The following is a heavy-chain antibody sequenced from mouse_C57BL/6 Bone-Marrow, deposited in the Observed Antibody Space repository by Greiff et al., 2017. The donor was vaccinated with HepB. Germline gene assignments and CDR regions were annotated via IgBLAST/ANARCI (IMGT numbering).Heavy chain of an antibody. CDR2: ISYDGSN. CDR1: GYSITSGYY. J-gene: IGHJ3*01. Sequence: EVKLVESGPGLVKPSPSLSLTCSVTGYSITSGYYWNWIRQFPGNKLEWMGYISYDGSNNYNPSLKNRISITRDTSKNQFFLKLNSVTTEDTATYYCARGPSSYKVFAYWGQGTLVTVSA. D-gene: IGHD1-1*01. V-gene: IGHV3-6*01. CDR3: ARGPSSYKVFAY.